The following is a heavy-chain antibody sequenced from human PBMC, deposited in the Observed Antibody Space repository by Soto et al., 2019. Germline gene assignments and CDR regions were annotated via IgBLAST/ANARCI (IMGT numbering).Heavy chain of an antibody. CDR2: IIPIYGTA. CDR3: ASPTRDGYGADY. CDR1: GGTFSSYA. Sequence: ASVKVSCKASGGTFSSYAISWVRQAPGQGLEWMGGIIPIYGTANYAQKFQGRVTITADESTSTAYMELSSLRSEDTAVYYCASPTRDGYGADYWGQGTLVTVSS. J-gene: IGHJ4*02. V-gene: IGHV1-69*13. D-gene: IGHD4-17*01.